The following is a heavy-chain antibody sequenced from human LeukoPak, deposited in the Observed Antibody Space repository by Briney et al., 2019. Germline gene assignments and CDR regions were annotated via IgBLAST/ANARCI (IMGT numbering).Heavy chain of an antibody. CDR1: GFTVSSNS. J-gene: IGHJ4*02. Sequence: GGSLRLSCTVSGFTVSSNSMSWVRQAPGKGLEWVSFIYSDNTHYSDSVTGRFTISRDNSKSTLSLQMNSLRAEDTAIYYCATYRQVLLPFESWGQGTLVTVSS. D-gene: IGHD2-8*02. CDR2: IYSDNT. V-gene: IGHV3-53*01. CDR3: ATYRQVLLPFES.